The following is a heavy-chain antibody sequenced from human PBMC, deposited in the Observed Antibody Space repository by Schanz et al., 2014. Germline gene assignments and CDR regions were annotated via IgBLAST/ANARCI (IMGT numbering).Heavy chain of an antibody. J-gene: IGHJ6*02. CDR2: MWNDGIKT. V-gene: IGHV3-33*06. CDR1: TSLFSRSV. Sequence: QVQLVESGGGVVQPGRSLTLSCAVSTSLFSRSVIHWVRQAPGKGLEWVAVMWNDGIKTHYADSGKGRFTISRDNSKNTLYLQMNSLRAEDTAVYYCAKDVRPVANTVHFYYMDVWGQGTTVTVSS. D-gene: IGHD6-19*01. CDR3: AKDVRPVANTVHFYYMDV.